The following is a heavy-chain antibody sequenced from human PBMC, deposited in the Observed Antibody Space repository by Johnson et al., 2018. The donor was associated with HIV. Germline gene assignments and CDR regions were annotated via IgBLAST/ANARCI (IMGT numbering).Heavy chain of an antibody. CDR2: IRYDGSNK. D-gene: IGHD6-19*01. Sequence: QVQLVESGGGLVQPGGSLRLSCGASGMTVSTYGMHWVRQAPGKGLEWVAFIRYDGSNKYYVDYVKGRFTISRDNSKNTQYLQMNSLRAEDTAMYYCAKSESGWYPIRAFDIWGQGTMVTVSS. V-gene: IGHV3-30*02. CDR1: GMTVSTYG. CDR3: AKSESGWYPIRAFDI. J-gene: IGHJ3*02.